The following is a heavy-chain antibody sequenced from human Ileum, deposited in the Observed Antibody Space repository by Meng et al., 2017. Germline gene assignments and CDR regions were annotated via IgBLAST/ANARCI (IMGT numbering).Heavy chain of an antibody. CDR2: TYYRSKWYS. CDR3: ASGSGSLDY. J-gene: IGHJ4*02. V-gene: IGHV6-1*01. Sequence: QVQPQQSGPGLVKPSQTLSLTCAVSGGSVPSNIAAWNWIRQSPLRGLEWLGRTYYRSKWYSEYAVSVKSRISITPDTSKNQFSLQMNSVTPEDTAVYYCASGSGSLDYWGPGTLVTVSS. CDR1: GGSVPSNIAA. D-gene: IGHD3-3*01.